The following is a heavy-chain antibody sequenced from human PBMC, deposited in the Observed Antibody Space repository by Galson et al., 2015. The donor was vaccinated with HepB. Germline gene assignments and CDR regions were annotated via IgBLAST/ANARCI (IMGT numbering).Heavy chain of an antibody. J-gene: IGHJ5*02. Sequence: PALVKPTQTLTLTCTFSGFSLSTSGVGVGWIRQPPGKALEWLALTYWNDDKRYSPSLKSRLTITKDTSKTQVVLTMTNMDPVDTATYYCAHRYGDRNWFDPWGQGTLVTVSS. CDR3: AHRYGDRNWFDP. V-gene: IGHV2-5*01. CDR2: TYWNDDK. D-gene: IGHD4-17*01. CDR1: GFSLSTSGVG.